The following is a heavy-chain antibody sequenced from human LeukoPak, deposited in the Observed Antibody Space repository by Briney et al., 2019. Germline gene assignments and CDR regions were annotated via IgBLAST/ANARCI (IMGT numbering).Heavy chain of an antibody. V-gene: IGHV4-4*02. CDR1: LDSTTSNF. CDR3: ARGWVEGFTMVRGVITASDGMDV. J-gene: IGHJ6*02. Sequence: PSETLSLTCTVSLDSTTSNFWCWVRQPPGKGLEWIGEIHRSGSPNYNPSLQSRVTISIDRSRNQIALELSSVTAADTAVYYCARGWVEGFTMVRGVITASDGMDVWGQGTTVTVSS. D-gene: IGHD3-10*01. CDR2: IHRSGSP.